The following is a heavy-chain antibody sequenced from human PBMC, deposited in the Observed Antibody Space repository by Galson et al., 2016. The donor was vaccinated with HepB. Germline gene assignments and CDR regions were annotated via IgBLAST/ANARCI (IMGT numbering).Heavy chain of an antibody. CDR3: ARQYRGGPSDY. J-gene: IGHJ4*02. Sequence: SETLSLTCAVSGASISSSDWWTWVRQPPGQGLEWIGQILHSGRVNYAPSLGSRVTFSVDRSNNHFSLRLTSVTAADTALYYCARQYRGGPSDYWGQGTLVIVSS. CDR1: GASISSSDW. D-gene: IGHD6-25*01. V-gene: IGHV4-4*02. CDR2: ILHSGRV.